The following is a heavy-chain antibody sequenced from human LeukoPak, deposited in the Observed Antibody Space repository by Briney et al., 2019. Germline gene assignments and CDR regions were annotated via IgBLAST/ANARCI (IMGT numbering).Heavy chain of an antibody. D-gene: IGHD3-22*01. CDR3: ARLPRDPMTSGNYFDY. V-gene: IGHV4-39*01. J-gene: IGHJ4*02. CDR2: IYYSGST. Sequence: SETLSLTCTVSGGSISSSSYYWGWIRQPPGKGLEWIGSIYYSGSTYYNPSLKSRVTISVDTSKNQFSLKLSSVTAADTAVYYCARLPRDPMTSGNYFDYWGQGTLVTVSS. CDR1: GGSISSSSYY.